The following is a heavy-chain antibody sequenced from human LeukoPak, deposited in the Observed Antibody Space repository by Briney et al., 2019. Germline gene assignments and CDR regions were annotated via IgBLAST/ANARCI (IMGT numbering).Heavy chain of an antibody. CDR1: GVSINSYY. J-gene: IGHJ4*02. D-gene: IGHD5-24*01. CDR2: IHTSGIT. V-gene: IGHV4-4*07. Sequence: SSETLSLTCTVSGVSINSYYWNWIRQPAGKGLEWIGRIHTSGITNYNPSLKSRVTISVDTSKNQFSLKLSSVTAADTAVYYCARLGDGDNLRYFDYWGQGTLVTVSS. CDR3: ARLGDGDNLRYFDY.